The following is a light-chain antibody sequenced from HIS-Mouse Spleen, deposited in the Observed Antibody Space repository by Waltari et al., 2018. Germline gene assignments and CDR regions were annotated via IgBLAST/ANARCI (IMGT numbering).Light chain of an antibody. V-gene: IGLV2-14*03. CDR2: DVS. Sequence: QSALTQPASVSGSPGQSITISCTGTSSDVGGYHYVSWYQQPPGKAPKLMIYDVSNRPSGVSNRFSGSKSGNTASLTISGLQAEDEADYYCSSYTSSSTLGYVFGTGTKVTVL. CDR3: SSYTSSSTLGYV. CDR1: SSDVGGYHY. J-gene: IGLJ1*01.